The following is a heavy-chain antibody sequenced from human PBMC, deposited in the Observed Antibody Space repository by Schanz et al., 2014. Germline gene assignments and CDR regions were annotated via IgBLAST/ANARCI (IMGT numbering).Heavy chain of an antibody. CDR2: FVHPGGST. V-gene: IGHV3-23*03. D-gene: IGHD3-10*01. Sequence: EVQLLESGGGLVQPGGSLRLSCAASGFTFSSYAMSWVRQAPGKGLEWVSFVHPGGSTYYPDSVKGRFTISRDNSKNTLYLQMNSLRPEDTAVYYCAKYRGYYRVSGSYRELEYWGQGTLVTVSS. J-gene: IGHJ4*02. CDR3: AKYRGYYRVSGSYRELEY. CDR1: GFTFSSYA.